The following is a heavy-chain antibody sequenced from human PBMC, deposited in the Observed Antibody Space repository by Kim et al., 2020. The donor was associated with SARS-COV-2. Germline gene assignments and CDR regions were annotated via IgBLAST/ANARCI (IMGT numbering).Heavy chain of an antibody. V-gene: IGHV3-11*05. J-gene: IGHJ4*02. CDR3: ARDRLWFGELFPDY. Sequence: ADSVKGRFTISTDNAKNSLYLQMNSLRAEDTAVYYCARDRLWFGELFPDYWGQGTLVTVSS. D-gene: IGHD3-10*01.